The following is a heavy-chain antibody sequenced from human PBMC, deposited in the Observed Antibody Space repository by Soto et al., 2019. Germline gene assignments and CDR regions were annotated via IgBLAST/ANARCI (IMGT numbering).Heavy chain of an antibody. V-gene: IGHV3-49*04. J-gene: IGHJ6*02. CDR3: ARSRQWLVHYYGMDV. CDR2: IRSKGHGGTT. D-gene: IGHD6-19*01. Sequence: EVRLVESGGALVQPGRSLRLSCTAYGFNFGDYAMGWVRQAPGKGLEWIAYIRSKGHGGTTEYAASARGRFTISRDVSETIAYLQMDSLTTEDTAVYYCARSRQWLVHYYGMDVWGQGTTVTVSS. CDR1: GFNFGDYA.